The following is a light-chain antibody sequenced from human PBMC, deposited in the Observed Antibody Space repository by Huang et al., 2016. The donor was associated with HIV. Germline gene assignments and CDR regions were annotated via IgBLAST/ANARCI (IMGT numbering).Light chain of an antibody. V-gene: IGKV3-15*01. CDR3: QHYNNWPWWT. Sequence: EVVMTQSPAILSVSPGERATLSCRASQSVTSNLAWYQQQPGQAPRLLIYSASTRATGIPARFSGRGSGTEFTLTISSLQSEDFAVYYCQHYNNWPWWTFGQGTKVEIK. CDR1: QSVTSN. CDR2: SAS. J-gene: IGKJ1*01.